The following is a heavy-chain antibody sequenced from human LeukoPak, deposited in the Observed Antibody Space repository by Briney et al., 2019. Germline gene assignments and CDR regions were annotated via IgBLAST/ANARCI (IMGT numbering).Heavy chain of an antibody. CDR2: ISSTSRTI. CDR3: ARAYSSGGQRLAAFDI. J-gene: IGHJ3*02. V-gene: IGHV3-48*01. CDR1: GFTFGSYS. Sequence: GGSLRLSCAASGFTFGSYSMNWVRQAPGKGLEWVSYISSTSRTIYYADSVKGRFTISRDNAKNSLYLQMNSLRAEDTAVYYCARAYSSGGQRLAAFDIWGQGAMVTVSS. D-gene: IGHD6-19*01.